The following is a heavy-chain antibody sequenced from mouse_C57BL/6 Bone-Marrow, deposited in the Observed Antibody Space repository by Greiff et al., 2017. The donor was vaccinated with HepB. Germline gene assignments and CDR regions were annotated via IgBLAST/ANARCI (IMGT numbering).Heavy chain of an antibody. CDR1: GYTFTDYE. CDR2: IDPETGGT. Sequence: QVQLKESGAELVRPGASVTLSCKASGYTFTDYEMHWVKQTPVHGLEWIGAIDPETGGTAYNQKFKGKAILTADKSSSTAYMELRSLTSEDSAVYYCTRRQLRPHYYAMDYWGQGTSVTVSS. V-gene: IGHV1-15*01. CDR3: TRRQLRPHYYAMDY. D-gene: IGHD3-2*02. J-gene: IGHJ4*01.